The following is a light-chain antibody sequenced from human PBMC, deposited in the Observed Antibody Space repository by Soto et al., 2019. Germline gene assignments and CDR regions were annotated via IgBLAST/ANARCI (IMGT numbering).Light chain of an antibody. CDR3: QQFNSYPWT. CDR2: GAS. CDR1: QSVSSNF. J-gene: IGKJ1*01. V-gene: IGKV3-20*01. Sequence: SVLTRARGTLSLSPCERATLFLRASQSVSSNFLAWYQQKPGRAPRLLIYGASNRATGIPDRFSGSGSGTDFTLTISRLEPEDFATYYCQQFNSYPWTFGQGTKVDIK.